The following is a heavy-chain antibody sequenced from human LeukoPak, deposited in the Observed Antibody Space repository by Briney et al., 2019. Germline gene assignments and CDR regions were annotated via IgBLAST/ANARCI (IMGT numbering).Heavy chain of an antibody. V-gene: IGHV3-21*01. CDR3: AREGFSYFDY. CDR2: ISSSSNYI. Sequence: GGSLRLSCVASGFTFSSFSMSWVRQAPGKGLEWVSSISSSSNYIYYVDSVKGRFTISRDNAKNSLYLQMNSLRAEDTAVYYCAREGFSYFDYWGQGTLATVSS. CDR1: GFTFSSFS. J-gene: IGHJ4*02.